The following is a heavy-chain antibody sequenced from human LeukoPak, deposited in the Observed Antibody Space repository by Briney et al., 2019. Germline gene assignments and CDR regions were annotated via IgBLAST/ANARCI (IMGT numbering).Heavy chain of an antibody. CDR2: MSFDGSDK. V-gene: IGHV3-30*03. D-gene: IGHD3-9*01. CDR1: GFTFRDYG. Sequence: GRSLRLSCVGSGFTFRDYGMHWVRQAPGKGLEWVALMSFDGSDKYYADSVKGRFTISKDSSKNTLDLQMNSLRTEDTAVYYCARGSQYNILTGFIVGAMDDFDYWGQGTLVTVSS. J-gene: IGHJ4*02. CDR3: ARGSQYNILTGFIVGAMDDFDY.